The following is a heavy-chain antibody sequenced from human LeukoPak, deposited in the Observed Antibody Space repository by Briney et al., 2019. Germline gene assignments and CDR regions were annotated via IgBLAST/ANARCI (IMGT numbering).Heavy chain of an antibody. Sequence: PSETLSLTCTVSGGSISSSSYYWGWIRQPPGKGLEWIGSIYYSGSTYYNPSLKSRVTISVDTSKNHFSLRLTSVTAADTAVYYCARGPPPDFDYWGQGTLVTVSS. CDR2: IYYSGST. CDR3: ARGPPPDFDY. V-gene: IGHV4-39*02. CDR1: GGSISSSSYY. J-gene: IGHJ4*02.